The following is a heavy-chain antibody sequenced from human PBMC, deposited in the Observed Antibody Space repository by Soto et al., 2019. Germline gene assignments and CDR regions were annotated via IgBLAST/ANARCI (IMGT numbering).Heavy chain of an antibody. CDR2: ISGYNGDT. J-gene: IGHJ4*02. Sequence: ASVKVSCKASGYTFTSYGISWVRQAPGQGLEWMGWISGYNGDTNYAPKYQGRVTMTTDTSTSTAYMELRSLRSDDTAVYYCARADQTVAGAGIWYWGQGTLVTVSS. V-gene: IGHV1-18*01. CDR1: GYTFTSYG. CDR3: ARADQTVAGAGIWY. D-gene: IGHD6-13*01.